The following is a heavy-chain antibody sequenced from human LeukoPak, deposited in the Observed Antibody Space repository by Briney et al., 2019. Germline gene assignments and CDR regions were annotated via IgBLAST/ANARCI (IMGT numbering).Heavy chain of an antibody. J-gene: IGHJ6*02. V-gene: IGHV4-4*01. CDR2: IYHSGST. CDR1: GGSISSSNW. Sequence: PSGTLSLTCAVSGGSISSSNWWSWVRQPPGKGLEWIGEIYHSGSTNYNPSLKSRVTISVDKSKNQFSLKLSSVTAADTAVYCCARKAVAGTKVSYYGMDVWGQGTTVTVSS. D-gene: IGHD6-19*01. CDR3: ARKAVAGTKVSYYGMDV.